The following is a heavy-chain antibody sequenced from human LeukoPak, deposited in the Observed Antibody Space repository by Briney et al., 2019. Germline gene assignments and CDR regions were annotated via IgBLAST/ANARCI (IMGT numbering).Heavy chain of an antibody. V-gene: IGHV1-3*01. D-gene: IGHD4-11*01. CDR1: GYTFTSYA. J-gene: IGHJ4*02. CDR2: INAGNGNT. Sequence: ASVKVSCKASGYTFTSYAMHWVRQAPGQRLEWMGWINAGNGNTKYSQKFQGRVTITRDTSASTAYMELSSLRSEDTAVYYCAREDSNTPWFDYWGQGTLVTVSS. CDR3: AREDSNTPWFDY.